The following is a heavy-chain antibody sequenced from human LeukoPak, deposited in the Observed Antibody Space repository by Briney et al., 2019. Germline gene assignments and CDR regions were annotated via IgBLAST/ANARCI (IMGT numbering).Heavy chain of an antibody. CDR1: GYTFTGYY. CDR2: INPNSGGT. V-gene: IGHV1-2*02. CDR3: ARGGYSYGTSYGYFDY. J-gene: IGHJ4*02. Sequence: ALVKVSCKASGYTFTGYYMHWVRQAPGQGLEWMGWINPNSGGTNYAQKFQGRVTMTRDTSISTAYMELSRLRSDDTAVYYCARGGYSYGTSYGYFDYWGQGTLVTVSS. D-gene: IGHD5-18*01.